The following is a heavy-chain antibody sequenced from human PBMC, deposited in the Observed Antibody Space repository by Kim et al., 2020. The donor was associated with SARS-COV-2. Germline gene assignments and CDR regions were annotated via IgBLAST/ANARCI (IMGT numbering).Heavy chain of an antibody. Sequence: ASVKVSCKTSGYTLTNYAIHWFFQGRVRDSNTEYSQKVQGRVTITMDTSSSTAYMEVTRMRFEDTAVYYCATVDSRPRYYYGVDVWGQGTTVIVSS. J-gene: IGHJ6*02. V-gene: IGHV1-3*01. CDR2: NT. CDR3: ATVDSRPRYYYGVDV. D-gene: IGHD3-10*01. CDR1: GYTLTNYA.